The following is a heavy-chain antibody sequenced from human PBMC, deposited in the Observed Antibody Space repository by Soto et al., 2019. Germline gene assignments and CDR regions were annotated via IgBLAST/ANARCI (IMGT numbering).Heavy chain of an antibody. CDR3: AIYSSSWSYYFDY. Sequence: QVQLQESGPGLVRPSQTLSLTCTVSGGSISTNTYYWSWIRQHPGKGLEWIGYIYYSGSTYYNPSLKSRVTISVDTSKNQFSLNLSSVTAADTAVYYCAIYSSSWSYYFDYWGQGTLVTVSS. CDR2: IYYSGST. J-gene: IGHJ4*02. V-gene: IGHV4-31*03. D-gene: IGHD6-13*01. CDR1: GGSISTNTYY.